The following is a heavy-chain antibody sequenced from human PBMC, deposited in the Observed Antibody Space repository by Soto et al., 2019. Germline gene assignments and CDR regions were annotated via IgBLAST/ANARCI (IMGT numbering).Heavy chain of an antibody. J-gene: IGHJ6*03. V-gene: IGHV1-2*04. CDR1: GYTFTGYY. CDR3: ARGFRYCSGGSCYEYYYMDV. CDR2: INPNSGGT. D-gene: IGHD2-15*01. Sequence: ASVKVSFKASGYTFTGYYMHWVRQAPGQGLEWMGWINPNSGGTNYAQKFQGWVTMTRDTSISTAYMELSRLRSDDTAVYYCARGFRYCSGGSCYEYYYMDVWGKGTTVTVSS.